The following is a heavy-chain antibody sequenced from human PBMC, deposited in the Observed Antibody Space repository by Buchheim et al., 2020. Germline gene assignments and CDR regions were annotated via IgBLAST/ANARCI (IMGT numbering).Heavy chain of an antibody. CDR1: GGSISSYY. CDR3: ARGWAAYCGGDCYNNWFDP. J-gene: IGHJ5*02. Sequence: QVQLQESGPGLVKPSETLSLTCTVSGGSISSYYWSWIRQPPGKGLEWIGYIYYSGSTNYNPSLKSLVTISLDTSKHQFSLKLSSVAAADTAVYYCARGWAAYCGGDCYNNWFDPWGQGTL. D-gene: IGHD2-21*02. V-gene: IGHV4-59*01. CDR2: IYYSGST.